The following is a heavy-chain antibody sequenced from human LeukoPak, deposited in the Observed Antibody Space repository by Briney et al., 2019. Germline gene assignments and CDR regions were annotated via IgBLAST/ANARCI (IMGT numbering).Heavy chain of an antibody. D-gene: IGHD1-14*01. CDR2: IYYSGST. CDR3: ARAHRGQGYYYGMDV. CDR1: GGSISSYY. V-gene: IGHV4-59*01. Sequence: SETLSLTCTVSGGSISSYYWSWIRQPPGKGLEWIGYIYYSGSTNYNPSLKGRVTISVDTSKNQFSLKLSSVTAADTAVYYCARAHRGQGYYYGMDVWGQGTTVTVSS. J-gene: IGHJ6*02.